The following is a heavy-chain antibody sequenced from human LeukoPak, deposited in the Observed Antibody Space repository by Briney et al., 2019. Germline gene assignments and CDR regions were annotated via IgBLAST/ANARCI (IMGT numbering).Heavy chain of an antibody. CDR1: GFTFSSYA. D-gene: IGHD3-10*01. Sequence: PGGSLRLSCAASGFTFSSYAMSWVRQAPGKGLEWVSAISGSGGSTYHADSVKGRFTISRDNSKNTLYLQMNSLRAEDTAVYYCAKDPGLLWFGESQYFDYWGQGTLVTVSS. V-gene: IGHV3-23*01. J-gene: IGHJ4*02. CDR3: AKDPGLLWFGESQYFDY. CDR2: ISGSGGST.